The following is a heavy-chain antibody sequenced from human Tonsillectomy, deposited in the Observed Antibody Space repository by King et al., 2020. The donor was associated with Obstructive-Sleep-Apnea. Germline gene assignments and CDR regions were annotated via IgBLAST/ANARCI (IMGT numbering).Heavy chain of an antibody. J-gene: IGHJ6*02. CDR1: GYTFTSYD. CDR3: ARAVPGYYYYGMDV. CDR2: MNPNSGNT. Sequence: VQLVESGAEVRKPGASVKVSCKASGYTFTSYDINWVRQATGQGREWMGWMNPNSGNTGYAQKVQGRVTMTRNTSTSTAYMEMSSLRSEDTAVYYCARAVPGYYYYGMDVWGQGTTVTVSS. V-gene: IGHV1-8*01. D-gene: IGHD7-27*01.